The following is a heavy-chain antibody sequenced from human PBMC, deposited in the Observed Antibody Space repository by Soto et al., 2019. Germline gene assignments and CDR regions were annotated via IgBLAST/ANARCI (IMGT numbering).Heavy chain of an antibody. CDR1: GFAFNIYA. J-gene: IGHJ4*02. D-gene: IGHD3-10*01. CDR3: AKDRNHYGSGSYFDY. CDR2: ISGSADST. Sequence: EVQLLESGGGLVQPGGSLRVSCAASGFAFNIYAMSWVRQAPGKGLEWVSVISGSADSTNYADSLKGRFTISRDNSKKTVYLPMNSLRGEDTALYYCAKDRNHYGSGSYFDYWGQGTLVTVSS. V-gene: IGHV3-23*01.